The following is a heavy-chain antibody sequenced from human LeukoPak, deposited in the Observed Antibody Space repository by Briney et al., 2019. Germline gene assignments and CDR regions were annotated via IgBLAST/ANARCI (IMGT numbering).Heavy chain of an antibody. CDR3: ARLGIAAAAYFDY. CDR2: IYYSGTT. V-gene: IGHV4-59*08. D-gene: IGHD6-13*01. CDR1: GGSMSSHY. Sequence: SETLSLTCTVSGGSMSSHYWSWIRQPPGKGPEWIGYIYYSGTTNYNPSLKSRVTISVDTSKNQFSLKLNSVTAADTAVYYCARLGIAAAAYFDYWGQGNLVTVSS. J-gene: IGHJ4*02.